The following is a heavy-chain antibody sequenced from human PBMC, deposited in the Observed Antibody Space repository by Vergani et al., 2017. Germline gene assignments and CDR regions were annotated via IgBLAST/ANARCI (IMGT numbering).Heavy chain of an antibody. CDR1: GYTFPGYY. CDR3: ARGGSNYPPGYYYYYMDV. J-gene: IGHJ6*03. Sequence: QVQLVQSGAEVKKPGASVKVFCKASGYTFPGYYMHWVRQASGQGLEWIGWVYPNSGRTNYAQKFQRRVTMTWDTSISTAYMEWSRLRSDDTAVYYCARGGSNYPPGYYYYYMDVWGKGTTVTVSS. CDR2: VYPNSGRT. V-gene: IGHV1-2*02. D-gene: IGHD4-11*01.